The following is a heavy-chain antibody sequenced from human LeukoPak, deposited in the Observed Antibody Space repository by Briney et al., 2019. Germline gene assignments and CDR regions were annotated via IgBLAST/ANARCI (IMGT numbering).Heavy chain of an antibody. CDR2: ISSSSSTI. Sequence: PGGSLRLSCVASGFTFSNYSMNWVRQAPGKGLEWVSYISSSSSTIYYADSVKGRFTISRDNSKNTLYLQMNSLRAEDTAVYYCAREMDYGYYYYGMDVWGQGTTVTVSS. D-gene: IGHD4-17*01. CDR1: GFTFSNYS. J-gene: IGHJ6*02. CDR3: AREMDYGYYYYGMDV. V-gene: IGHV3-48*01.